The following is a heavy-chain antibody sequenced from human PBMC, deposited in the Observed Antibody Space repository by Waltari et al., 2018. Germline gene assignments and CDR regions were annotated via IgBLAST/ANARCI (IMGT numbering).Heavy chain of an antibody. J-gene: IGHJ6*03. D-gene: IGHD3-3*01. CDR1: AGSISSYY. CDR2: IYTSGST. Sequence: QVQLQESGPGLVKPSETLSLTCTVSAGSISSYYWSCIRPPAGKGLEWIGRIYTSGSTNYNPSLKSRVTMSVDTSKNQFSLKLSSVTAADTAVYYCARELRITIFGVVHYYYYMDVWGKGTTVTISS. V-gene: IGHV4-4*07. CDR3: ARELRITIFGVVHYYYYMDV.